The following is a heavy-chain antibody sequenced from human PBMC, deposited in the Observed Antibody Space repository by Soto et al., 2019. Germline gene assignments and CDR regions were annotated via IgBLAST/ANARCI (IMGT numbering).Heavy chain of an antibody. CDR2: VHPNGGST. Sequence: QVQLVQSGAEVRKPGASVIVSCKTSGYPFTSYYIHWVRQAPGQGLEWVGIVHPNGGSTNYAQNFQGRVTMTTDTSTSTVYMELHRLRSDDTAVHYCARQKGTVSGYGDYHFDYWGQGTLVTVSS. V-gene: IGHV1-46*01. J-gene: IGHJ4*02. CDR3: ARQKGTVSGYGDYHFDY. CDR1: GYPFTSYY. D-gene: IGHD4-17*01.